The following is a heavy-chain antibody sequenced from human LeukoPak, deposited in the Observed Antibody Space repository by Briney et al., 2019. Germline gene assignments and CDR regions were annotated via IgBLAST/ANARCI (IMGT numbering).Heavy chain of an antibody. J-gene: IGHJ4*02. CDR2: ISGSGGST. CDR3: AKVGAPGGAYFDY. V-gene: IGHV3-23*01. D-gene: IGHD3-10*01. Sequence: SGGSLRLSCAASGFTFSSYAMSWVRQAPGKGLEWVSAISGSGGSTYYADSVKGRFTISRDNSKSTLYLQMNSLRAEDTAVYYCAKVGAPGGAYFDYWGQGTLVTVSS. CDR1: GFTFSSYA.